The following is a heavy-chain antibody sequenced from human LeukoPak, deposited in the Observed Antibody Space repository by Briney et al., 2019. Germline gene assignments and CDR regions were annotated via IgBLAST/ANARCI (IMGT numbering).Heavy chain of an antibody. CDR3: ARAASAAAGSHNDY. CDR2: ISYDGSNK. Sequence: PGGSLRLSCAASGFTFSSYAMHWVRQAPGKGLEWVAVISYDGSNKYYADSVKGRFTISRDNSKNTLYLQMNSLRAEDTAVYYCARAASAAAGSHNDYWGQGTLVTVSS. V-gene: IGHV3-30-3*01. D-gene: IGHD6-13*01. CDR1: GFTFSSYA. J-gene: IGHJ4*02.